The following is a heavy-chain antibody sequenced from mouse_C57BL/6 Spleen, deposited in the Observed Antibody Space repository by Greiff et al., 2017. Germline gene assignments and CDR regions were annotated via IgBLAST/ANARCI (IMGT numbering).Heavy chain of an antibody. CDR3: ARGLLPFAY. Sequence: EVQRVESGGGLVQPGGSLSLSCAASGFTFTDYYMSWVRQPPGKALEWLGFIRNKANGYTTEYSASVKGRFTISRDNSQSILYLQMYALRAEDSATYYCARGLLPFAYWGQGTLVTVSA. V-gene: IGHV7-3*01. D-gene: IGHD2-3*01. CDR1: GFTFTDYY. J-gene: IGHJ3*01. CDR2: IRNKANGYTT.